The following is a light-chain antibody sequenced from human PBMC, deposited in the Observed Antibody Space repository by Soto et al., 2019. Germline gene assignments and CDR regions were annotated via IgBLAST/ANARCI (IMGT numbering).Light chain of an antibody. J-gene: IGLJ2*01. Sequence: QSVLKQPPSVSAAPGQKVTISCSGSSSNIGNNYVSWYQQLPGTAPKLLIYENNKRPSGIPDRFSGSKSGTSATLGITGLQTGDEADYYCGTWDSSLSVVVFGGGTKLPVL. CDR1: SSNIGNNY. CDR2: ENN. CDR3: GTWDSSLSVVV. V-gene: IGLV1-51*02.